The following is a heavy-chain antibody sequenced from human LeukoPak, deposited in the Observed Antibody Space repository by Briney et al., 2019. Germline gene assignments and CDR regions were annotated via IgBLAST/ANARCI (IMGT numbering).Heavy chain of an antibody. V-gene: IGHV4-34*01. CDR1: GGSISSYF. Sequence: SETLSLTCTVSGGSISSYFWSWIRQPPGKGLEWIGEINQRRNTNYNPSLKSRVTISIDTSKNQFSLKLSSVTAADTAVYYCARHGWHAWYFDLWGRGTLVTVSS. J-gene: IGHJ2*01. CDR3: ARHGWHAWYFDL. CDR2: INQRRNT. D-gene: IGHD6-19*01.